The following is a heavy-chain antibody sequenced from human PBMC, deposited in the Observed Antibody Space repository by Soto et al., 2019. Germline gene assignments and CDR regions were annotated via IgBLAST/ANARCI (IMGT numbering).Heavy chain of an antibody. CDR2: LSGSGGST. CDR3: AKDSGYDHTD. CDR1: AITFGSSG. Sequence: EVQLLESGGGLVPPGGSLRLSCAASAITFGSSGMIWVRQAPGKGLEWISGLSGSGGSTYYADSVKGRFTISRDTSKSTLCLQMHSLRVEDTAVYYCAKDSGYDHTDWGQGTLVTVSS. V-gene: IGHV3-23*01. J-gene: IGHJ4*02. D-gene: IGHD5-12*01.